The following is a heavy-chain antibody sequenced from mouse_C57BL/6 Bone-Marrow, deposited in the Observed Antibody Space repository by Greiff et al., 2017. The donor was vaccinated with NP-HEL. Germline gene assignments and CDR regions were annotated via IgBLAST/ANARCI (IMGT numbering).Heavy chain of an antibody. CDR3: ASSYYGSSYSFAY. D-gene: IGHD1-1*01. CDR2: ISNLAYSI. V-gene: IGHV5-15*04. CDR1: GFTFSDYG. Sequence: EVKVEESGGGLVQPGGSLKLSCAASGFTFSDYGMAWVRQAPRKGPEWVAFISNLAYSIYYADTVTGRFTISRENAKNTLYLEMSSLRSEDTAMYYCASSYYGSSYSFAYWGQGTLVTVSA. J-gene: IGHJ3*01.